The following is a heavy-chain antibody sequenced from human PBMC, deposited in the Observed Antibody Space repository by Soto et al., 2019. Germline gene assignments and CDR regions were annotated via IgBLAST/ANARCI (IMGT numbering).Heavy chain of an antibody. J-gene: IGHJ4*02. V-gene: IGHV3-21*01. CDR2: TSSSSSYI. D-gene: IGHD2-21*02. CDR3: ARGGEGGNSGSDRPQPLFDY. CDR1: GFTFSSYS. Sequence: GGSLRLSCAASGFTFSSYSMNWVRQAPGQGLEWVSSTSSSSSYIYYADSVKGRFTISRDNAKNSLYLHMNSLRAEDTAVYYCARGGEGGNSGSDRPQPLFDYCCQGTLVTVSS.